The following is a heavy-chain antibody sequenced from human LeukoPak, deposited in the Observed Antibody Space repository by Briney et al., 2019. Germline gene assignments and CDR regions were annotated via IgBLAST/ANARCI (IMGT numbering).Heavy chain of an antibody. Sequence: SETLSLTCAVYGGSFSGYYWSWIRQPPGKGLEWIGEINHSGGTNYNPSLKSRVTISVDTSKNQFSLKLSSVTAADTAVYYCARVRYSGYDFIDYWGQGILVTVSS. CDR2: INHSGGT. J-gene: IGHJ4*02. CDR1: GGSFSGYY. CDR3: ARVRYSGYDFIDY. D-gene: IGHD5-12*01. V-gene: IGHV4-34*01.